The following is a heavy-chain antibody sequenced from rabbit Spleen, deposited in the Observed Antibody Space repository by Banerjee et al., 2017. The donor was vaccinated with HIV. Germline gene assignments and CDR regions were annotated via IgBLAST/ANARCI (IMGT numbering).Heavy chain of an antibody. CDR1: GFDLSSYYY. V-gene: IGHV1S40*01. D-gene: IGHD2-1*01. J-gene: IGHJ4*01. Sequence: QSLEESGGDLVKPGASLTLTCTASGFDLSSYYYMCWVRQAPGKGLEWIACIYTGSGSTYYASWAKGRFTISKTSSTTVTLQMTRLTAADTATYFCARGSAAMTMVITGYYLNLWGQGTLVTVS. CDR3: ARGSAAMTMVITGYYLNL. CDR2: IYTGSGST.